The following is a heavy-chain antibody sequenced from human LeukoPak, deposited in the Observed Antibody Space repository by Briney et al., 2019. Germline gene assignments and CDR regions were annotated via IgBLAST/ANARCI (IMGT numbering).Heavy chain of an antibody. CDR2: INHSGST. J-gene: IGHJ4*02. V-gene: IGHV4-34*01. Sequence: PSETLSLTCAVYGGSFSGYYWSWIRQPPGKGLEWIGEINHSGSTNYNPSLKSRVTISVDTSKNQFPLKLSSVTAADTAVYYCARQGTLDHYDSSGYYYALDYWGQGTLVTVSS. CDR1: GGSFSGYY. CDR3: ARQGTLDHYDSSGYYYALDY. D-gene: IGHD3-22*01.